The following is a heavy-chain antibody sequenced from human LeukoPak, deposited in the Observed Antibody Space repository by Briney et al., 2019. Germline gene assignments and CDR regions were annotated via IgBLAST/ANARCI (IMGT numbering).Heavy chain of an antibody. J-gene: IGHJ6*03. V-gene: IGHV4-59*01. CDR3: ARTEESGYSYRYFGYYYYMDV. Sequence: PSETLSLTCTVSGGSISSYYWSWIRQPPGKGLEWIGYIYYSGSTNYNPSLKSRVTISVDTSKNQFSLKLSSVTAADTAVYYCARTEESGYSYRYFGYYYYMDVWGQGTTVTVSS. D-gene: IGHD5-18*01. CDR2: IYYSGST. CDR1: GGSISSYY.